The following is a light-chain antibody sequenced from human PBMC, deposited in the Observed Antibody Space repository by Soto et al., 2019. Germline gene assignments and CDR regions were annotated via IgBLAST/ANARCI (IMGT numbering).Light chain of an antibody. V-gene: IGKV3-20*01. CDR2: GAS. J-gene: IGKJ1*01. CDR1: QRVSSTY. CDR3: HQYGSSPRM. Sequence: EVVLTQSPGTLSLSPGERVTLSCRASQRVSSTYLAWFQQKPGQAPRLLIYGASTRATGIPDRFSGRGSGTDFTLTISRLEPEDFAVYYCHQYGSSPRMFGQGTKVEIK.